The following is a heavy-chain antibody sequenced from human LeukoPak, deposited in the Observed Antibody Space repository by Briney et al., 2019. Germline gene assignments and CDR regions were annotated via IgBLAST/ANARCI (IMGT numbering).Heavy chain of an antibody. CDR3: ARDHSKYSYGPYFDY. D-gene: IGHD5-18*01. V-gene: IGHV3-66*01. J-gene: IGHJ4*02. CDR2: IDNVGGT. CDR1: GFTFSSYA. Sequence: PGGSLRLSCAASGFTFSSYAMSWVRQAPGKGLEWVSLIDNVGGTYYADSVKGRFTISRDNSKNTLYLQMNSLRAEDTAVYYCARDHSKYSYGPYFDYWGQGTLVTVSS.